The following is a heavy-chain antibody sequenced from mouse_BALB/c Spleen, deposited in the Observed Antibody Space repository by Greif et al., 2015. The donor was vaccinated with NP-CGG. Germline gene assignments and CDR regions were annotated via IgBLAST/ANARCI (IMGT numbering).Heavy chain of an antibody. CDR2: IDPENGNT. CDR1: GFNIKDYY. D-gene: IGHD3-1*01. J-gene: IGHJ4*01. CDR3: ARTQLGLRAMDY. V-gene: IGHV14-1*02. Sequence: EVQVVESGAELVRPGALVKLSCKASGFNIKDYYMHWVKQRPEQGLEWIGWIDPENGNTIYDPKFQGKASITADTSSNTPYLQRSSLTSDDPSVYCCARTQLGLRAMDYWGQGTSVTVSS.